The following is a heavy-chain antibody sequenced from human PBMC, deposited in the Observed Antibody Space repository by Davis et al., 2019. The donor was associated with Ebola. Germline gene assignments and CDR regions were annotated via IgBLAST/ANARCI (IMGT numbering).Heavy chain of an antibody. CDR2: MNPNSGNT. CDR3: ARDHPGPQTLDI. Sequence: ASVKVSCKASGYTFSSYDIIWVRQATGHGLEWMGWMNPNSGNTGYARKLQGRVTMTRNTSISTASMELSSLRSEDTAVYYCARDHPGPQTLDIWGQGTVITVSS. D-gene: IGHD4-23*01. J-gene: IGHJ3*02. CDR1: GYTFSSYD. V-gene: IGHV1-8*01.